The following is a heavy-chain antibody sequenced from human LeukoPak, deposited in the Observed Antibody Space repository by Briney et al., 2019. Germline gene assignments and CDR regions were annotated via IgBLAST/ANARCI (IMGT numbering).Heavy chain of an antibody. V-gene: IGHV3-7*03. CDR3: AREVVVTAIAYYYYYYYMDV. J-gene: IGHJ6*03. CDR2: IKQDGSEK. Sequence: GGSLRLSCAASGFTFSSYWMSWVRQAPGKGLEWVANIKQDGSEKYYVDSVKGRFTISRDNAKNSLYLQMNSLRAEDTAVYYCAREVVVTAIAYYYYYYYMDVWGKGTTVTVSS. D-gene: IGHD2-21*02. CDR1: GFTFSSYW.